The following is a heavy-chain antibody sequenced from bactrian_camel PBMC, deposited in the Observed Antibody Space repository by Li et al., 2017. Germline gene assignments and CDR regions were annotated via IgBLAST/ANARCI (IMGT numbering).Heavy chain of an antibody. Sequence: VQLVESGGGSVQTGGSLTLSCAVSGYSYSSGCLAWFRQGPGKEREGVATILRGRSTTLYADSVKGRFTISEDNAKKIVYLQMNDLQPEDTAMYYCAAFLQYGGNCNVEDFGTWGEGTQVTVS. J-gene: IGHJ6*01. CDR3: AAFLQYGGNCNVEDFGT. V-gene: IGHV3S40*01. CDR1: GYSYSSGC. D-gene: IGHD6*01. CDR2: ILRGRSTT.